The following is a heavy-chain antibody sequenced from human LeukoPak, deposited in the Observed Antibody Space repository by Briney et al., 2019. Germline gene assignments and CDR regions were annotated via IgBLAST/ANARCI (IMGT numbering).Heavy chain of an antibody. V-gene: IGHV3-48*01. J-gene: IGHJ5*02. Sequence: GGSLRLSCAASGFTFSSYSMNWVRQAPGKGLEWVSYICSSSSTIYYADSVKGRFTISRDNAKNSLYLQMNSLRAEDTAVYYCARVRGYCSGTSCPRGNWFDPWGQGTLVTVSS. CDR1: GFTFSSYS. CDR2: ICSSSSTI. CDR3: ARVRGYCSGTSCPRGNWFDP. D-gene: IGHD2-2*01.